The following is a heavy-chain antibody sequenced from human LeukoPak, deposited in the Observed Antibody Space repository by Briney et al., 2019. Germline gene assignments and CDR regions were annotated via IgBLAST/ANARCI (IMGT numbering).Heavy chain of an antibody. J-gene: IGHJ3*02. CDR3: ARNQLLRAFDI. Sequence: PSQTLSLTCTVSGGSISSGDYYWTWIRQPPGKGLEWIGYIYYSGSTYYIPPLKSRVTISVDTSKNQFSLKLSSVTAADTAVYYCARNQLLRAFDIWGQGTMVTVSS. D-gene: IGHD2-2*01. CDR1: GGSISSGDYY. CDR2: IYYSGST. V-gene: IGHV4-30-4*08.